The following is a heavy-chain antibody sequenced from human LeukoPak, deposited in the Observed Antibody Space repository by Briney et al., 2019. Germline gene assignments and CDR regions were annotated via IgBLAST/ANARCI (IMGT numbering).Heavy chain of an antibody. D-gene: IGHD7-27*01. CDR3: VRTGALRLILFYDT. Sequence: GGSLRLSCAASGFTFSNDWTTWVRQAPGKGLEWVAHIKQDGSEQYYVASVKGRFIISRDNAKNSLYLQMNSLRAEDTAVYYCVRTGALRLILFYDTWVQGTLVTVSS. V-gene: IGHV3-7*01. CDR1: GFTFSNDW. CDR2: IKQDGSEQ. J-gene: IGHJ5*02.